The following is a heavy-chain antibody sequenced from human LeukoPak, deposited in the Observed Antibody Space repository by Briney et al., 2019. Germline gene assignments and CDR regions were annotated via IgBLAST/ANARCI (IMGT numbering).Heavy chain of an antibody. CDR3: ARGGYSYGPRPSYYYYMDV. Sequence: SETLSLTCTVSGGSISSYYWSWIRQPAGKGLEWIGRIYTSGSTNYNPSLKSRVTISVDKSKNQFSLKLSSVTAADTAVYYCARGGYSYGPRPSYYYYMDVWAKGPRSPSP. D-gene: IGHD5-18*01. CDR2: IYTSGST. J-gene: IGHJ6*03. V-gene: IGHV4-4*07. CDR1: GGSISSYY.